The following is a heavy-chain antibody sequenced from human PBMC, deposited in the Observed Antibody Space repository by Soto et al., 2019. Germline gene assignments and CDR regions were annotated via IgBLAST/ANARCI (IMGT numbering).Heavy chain of an antibody. Sequence: QVQLVQSGAEVKKPGSSVKVSCKASGGTFNYDAITWVRQAPGQGLEWMGGIIPIFNTANYAQKFQGRVTINEDESTRTAYMELNSLRSEDTALYYCARVRPTDYVGNYNNSMDVWGQGTTVTVSS. CDR2: IIPIFNTA. CDR3: ARVRPTDYVGNYNNSMDV. V-gene: IGHV1-69*01. J-gene: IGHJ6*02. CDR1: GGTFNYDA. D-gene: IGHD4-17*01.